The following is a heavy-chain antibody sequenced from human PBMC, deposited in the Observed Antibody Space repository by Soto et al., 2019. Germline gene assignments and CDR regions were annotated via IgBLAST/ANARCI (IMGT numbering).Heavy chain of an antibody. Sequence: SETLSLTCTVSGGSISSSCYYWGWIRQPPGKGLEWIGSIYYSGSTYYNPSLKSRVTISVDTSKNQFSLKLSSVTAADTAVYYCARWDSSSSHNWFDPWGQGTLVTVSS. CDR1: GGSISSSCYY. CDR3: ARWDSSSSHNWFDP. CDR2: IYYSGST. J-gene: IGHJ5*02. D-gene: IGHD6-6*01. V-gene: IGHV4-39*01.